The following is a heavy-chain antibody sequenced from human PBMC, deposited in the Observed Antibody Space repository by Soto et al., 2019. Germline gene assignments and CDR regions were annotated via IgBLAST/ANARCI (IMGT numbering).Heavy chain of an antibody. CDR2: ISYDGSNK. V-gene: IGHV3-30-3*01. CDR1: GFTFSSYA. J-gene: IGHJ4*02. D-gene: IGHD2-15*01. CDR3: AREFMGYCSGGSCYDPTIDY. Sequence: PGGSLRLSCAASGFTFSSYAMHWFRQAPGKGLEWVAVISYDGSNKYYADSVKGRFTISRDNSKNTLYPQMNSLRAEDTAVYYCAREFMGYCSGGSCYDPTIDYWGQGTLVTVSS.